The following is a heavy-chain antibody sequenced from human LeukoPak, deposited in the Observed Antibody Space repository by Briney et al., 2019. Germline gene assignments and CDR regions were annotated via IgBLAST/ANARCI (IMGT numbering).Heavy chain of an antibody. CDR1: GFTFSSYS. CDR3: ARVPKYYDILTGYSGYYYYYMDV. D-gene: IGHD3-9*01. J-gene: IGHJ6*03. CDR2: ISSSSSYI. V-gene: IGHV3-21*04. Sequence: GGSLRLSCAASGFTFSSYSMNWVRQAPGKGLEWVSSISSSSSYIYYADSVKGRFTISRDNAKNSLYLQMNSLRAEDTAVYYCARVPKYYDILTGYSGYYYYYMDVWGKGTTVTISS.